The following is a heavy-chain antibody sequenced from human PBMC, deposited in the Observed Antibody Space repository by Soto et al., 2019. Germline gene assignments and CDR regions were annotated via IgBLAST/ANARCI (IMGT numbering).Heavy chain of an antibody. V-gene: IGHV4-59*01. J-gene: IGHJ4*02. CDR3: AGDYPSGSYRFDY. Sequence: AXETLSLTCTVSGYSISSYYWSWIRQPPGKGLEWIGYIYHSGSTTYNPSLKSRVTISVDTSKNQFSLKLSSLTAADTAVYYCAGDYPSGSYRFDYWGQGTLVTVSS. D-gene: IGHD3-10*01. CDR1: GYSISSYY. CDR2: IYHSGST.